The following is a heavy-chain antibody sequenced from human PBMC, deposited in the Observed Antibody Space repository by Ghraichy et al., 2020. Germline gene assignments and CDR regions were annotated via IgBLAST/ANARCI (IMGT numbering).Heavy chain of an antibody. J-gene: IGHJ4*02. V-gene: IGHV4-34*01. CDR1: GGSFSGYY. Sequence: SETLSLTCAVYGGSFSGYYRSWIRQPPGKGLEWIGEINHSGSTNYNPSLKSRVTISVDTSKNQFSLKLSSVTAADTAVYYCARQRKRYFDWLYRAYFDYWGQGTLVTVSS. CDR3: ARQRKRYFDWLYRAYFDY. CDR2: INHSGST. D-gene: IGHD3-9*01.